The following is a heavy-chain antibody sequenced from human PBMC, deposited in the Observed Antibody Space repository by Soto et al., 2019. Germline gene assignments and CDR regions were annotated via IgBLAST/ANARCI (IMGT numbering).Heavy chain of an antibody. Sequence: ASVKVSCKASGGTFSSYTISWVRQAPGQGLEWMGWINTYNGNTNYAQKLQGRVTMTTDTSTSTAYMELRSLRSDDTAVYYCAREPAAGDGFDPWGQGTLVTVSS. J-gene: IGHJ5*02. CDR2: INTYNGNT. V-gene: IGHV1-18*01. CDR3: AREPAAGDGFDP. CDR1: GGTFSSYT. D-gene: IGHD6-13*01.